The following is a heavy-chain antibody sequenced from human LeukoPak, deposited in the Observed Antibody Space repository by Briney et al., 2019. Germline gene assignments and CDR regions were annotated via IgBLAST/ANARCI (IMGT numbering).Heavy chain of an antibody. CDR3: ARSPGLADLDY. V-gene: IGHV4-4*07. CDR1: GGSIASNF. J-gene: IGHJ4*02. CDR2: ISSSGHI. D-gene: IGHD6-13*01. Sequence: PSETLSLTCSVSGGSIASNFWTWIRQPAGKGLEYIGRISSSGHINYNPSLLSRVTMSVDTSKNQFSLRLSSVTAADTAVYYCARSPGLADLDYWGQGTLVTVSS.